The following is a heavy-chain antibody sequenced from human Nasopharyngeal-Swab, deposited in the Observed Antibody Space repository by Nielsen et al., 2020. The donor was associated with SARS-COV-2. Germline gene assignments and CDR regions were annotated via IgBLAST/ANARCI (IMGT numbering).Heavy chain of an antibody. J-gene: IGHJ4*02. D-gene: IGHD5-18*01. Sequence: GQSLKISCKGSVYPFTSYCIGWVRPLPGKGLEWMGIISPGDSDTRYSPSFQGQVTISADKSISTAYLQWSSLKASDTAMYYCARHPPDTAMADFNYWGQGTLVTVSS. V-gene: IGHV5-51*01. CDR3: ARHPPDTAMADFNY. CDR2: ISPGDSDT. CDR1: VYPFTSYC.